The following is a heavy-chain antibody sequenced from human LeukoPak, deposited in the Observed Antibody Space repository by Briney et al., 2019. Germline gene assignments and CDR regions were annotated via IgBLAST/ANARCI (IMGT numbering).Heavy chain of an antibody. D-gene: IGHD3-9*01. V-gene: IGHV3-15*01. Sequence: GGSLRLSCAASGFTFSNYAMSWVRQAPGKGLEWVGRIKSKTDGGTTDYAAPVKGRFTISRDDSKNTLYLQMNSLKTEDTAVYYCTTDKPPKYYDILTYWGQGTLVTVSS. J-gene: IGHJ4*02. CDR1: GFTFSNYA. CDR3: TTDKPPKYYDILTY. CDR2: IKSKTDGGTT.